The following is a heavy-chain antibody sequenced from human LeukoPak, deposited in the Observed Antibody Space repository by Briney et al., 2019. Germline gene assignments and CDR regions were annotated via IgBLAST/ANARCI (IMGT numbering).Heavy chain of an antibody. V-gene: IGHV3-9*01. CDR3: TKDAGVGSSSPSFYFYMDV. CDR2: INWNSSST. D-gene: IGHD6-6*01. Sequence: GGSLRLSCAASGFTFVDYAMHWVRQVPGKGLEWVSSINWNSSSTAYADSVKGRFTISRDNAKKSVYLQMNSLRPDDTALYYCTKDAGVGSSSPSFYFYMDVWGKGTTVSVSS. CDR1: GFTFVDYA. J-gene: IGHJ6*03.